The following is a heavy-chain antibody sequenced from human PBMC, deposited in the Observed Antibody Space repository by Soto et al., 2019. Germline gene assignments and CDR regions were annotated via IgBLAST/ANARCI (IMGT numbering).Heavy chain of an antibody. D-gene: IGHD6-6*01. CDR1: GGSFSGYY. J-gene: IGHJ4*02. V-gene: IGHV4-34*01. CDR2: INHSGST. CDR3: ARGKAARSPPHTRVWKYYFDY. Sequence: SETLSLTCAVYGGSFSGYYWSWIRQPPGKGLEWIGEINHSGSTNYNPSLKSRVTISVDTSKNQFSLKLSSVTAADTAVYYCARGKAARSPPHTRVWKYYFDYWGQGTLVTVSS.